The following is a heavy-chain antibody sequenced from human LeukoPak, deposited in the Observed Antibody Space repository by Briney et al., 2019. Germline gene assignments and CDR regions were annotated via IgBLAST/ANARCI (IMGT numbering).Heavy chain of an antibody. J-gene: IGHJ6*02. D-gene: IGHD6-19*01. V-gene: IGHV3-74*01. CDR3: TREYSSLGMDV. CDR2: INSDGSRT. Sequence: GGSLRLSCAVSGFTFSSYWMSWVRQAPGKGLVWVSRINSDGSRTTYADSVKGRFSISRDNVKNTLYLQMSGLRAEDTAVYYCTREYSSLGMDVWGQGTTVTVSS. CDR1: GFTFSSYW.